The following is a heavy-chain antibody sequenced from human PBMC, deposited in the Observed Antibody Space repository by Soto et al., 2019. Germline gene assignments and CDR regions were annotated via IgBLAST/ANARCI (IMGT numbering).Heavy chain of an antibody. CDR2: IYWNDDK. J-gene: IGHJ3*02. Sequence: SGPTLVNPTQTLTLTCTFSGFSLSTSGVGVGWIRQLPGKALEWLALIYWNDDKRYSPSLKSRLTITKDTSKNQVVLTMTNMDSVDTATYYCAHRRYYYDSSGYYDAFDIWGQGTMVTVSS. V-gene: IGHV2-5*01. D-gene: IGHD3-22*01. CDR3: AHRRYYYDSSGYYDAFDI. CDR1: GFSLSTSGVG.